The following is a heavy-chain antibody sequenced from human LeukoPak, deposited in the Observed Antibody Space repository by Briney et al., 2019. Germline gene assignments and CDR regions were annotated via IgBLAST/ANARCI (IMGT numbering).Heavy chain of an antibody. CDR3: ARFVGKIAVAGPHQDY. CDR2: ISTYNGNT. CDR1: GYTFTSHG. J-gene: IGHJ4*02. D-gene: IGHD6-19*01. V-gene: IGHV1-18*01. Sequence: ASVKVSCKASGYTFTSHGISWVRQAPGQGLEWMGWISTYNGNTNYAQKLQGRVTMTRNTSISTAYMELSSLRSEDTAVYYCARFVGKIAVAGPHQDYWGQGTLVTVSS.